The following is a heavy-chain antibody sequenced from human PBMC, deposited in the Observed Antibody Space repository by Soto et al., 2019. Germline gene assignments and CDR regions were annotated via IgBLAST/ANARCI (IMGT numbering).Heavy chain of an antibody. D-gene: IGHD1-1*01. V-gene: IGHV4-59*12. CDR3: TRLRYNGAFDY. J-gene: IGHJ4*02. CDR2: IYYSGST. Sequence: SETLSLTCTVSGGSISSYYWSWIRQPPGKGLEWIGYIYYSGSTNYNPSLKSRLTISVDTSKNQFSLKLSSMTAADTAVYYCTRLRYNGAFDYWGKGILVTVSS. CDR1: GGSISSYY.